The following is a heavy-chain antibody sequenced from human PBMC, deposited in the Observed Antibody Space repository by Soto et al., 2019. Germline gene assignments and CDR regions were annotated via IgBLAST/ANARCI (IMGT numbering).Heavy chain of an antibody. CDR1: GFTFSRFS. CDR3: AKAFGIWSGYSDY. Sequence: GGSLRLSCAASGFTFSRFSMHWVRQAPGKGLAWVAVISYDGSDEYYADSVKGRFTISRDKSTNTLYLQMNSLRAEDTAVYYCAKAFGIWSGYSDYWGQGTLVTVSS. V-gene: IGHV3-30*04. D-gene: IGHD3-3*01. CDR2: ISYDGSDE. J-gene: IGHJ4*02.